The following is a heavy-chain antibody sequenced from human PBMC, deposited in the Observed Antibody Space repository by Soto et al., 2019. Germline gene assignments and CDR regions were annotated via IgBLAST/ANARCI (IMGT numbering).Heavy chain of an antibody. V-gene: IGHV6-1*01. CDR2: THNRSKWYN. CDR1: GLSVDSSRAA. Sequence: YDIFGLSVDSSRAARLWIRVPPLRVLDRRGSTHNRSKWYNDYAVSVKSRITINPDTSKNQFSLQLNSVTPEDTAVYYCARDKQLADFYYYYGMDVWGQGTTVTVSS. D-gene: IGHD6-13*01. CDR3: ARDKQLADFYYYYGMDV. J-gene: IGHJ6*02.